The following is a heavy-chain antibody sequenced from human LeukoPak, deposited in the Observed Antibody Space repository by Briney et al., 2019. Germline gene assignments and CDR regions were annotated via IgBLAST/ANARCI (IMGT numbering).Heavy chain of an antibody. CDR2: IYTSGST. Sequence: PSETLSLTCTVSGGSISSYYWSWIRQPAGKGLEWIGRIYTSGSTNYNPSLKSRVTMSVDTSKNQFSLKLSSVTAADTAVYYCARGQTPPKIYYYDSSGPRDYFDYWGQGTLVTVSS. D-gene: IGHD3-22*01. CDR3: ARGQTPPKIYYYDSSGPRDYFDY. CDR1: GGSISSYY. V-gene: IGHV4-4*07. J-gene: IGHJ4*02.